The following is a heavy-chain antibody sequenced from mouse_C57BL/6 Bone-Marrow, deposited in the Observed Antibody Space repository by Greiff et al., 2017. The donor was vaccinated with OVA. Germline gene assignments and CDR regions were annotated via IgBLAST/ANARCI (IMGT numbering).Heavy chain of an antibody. V-gene: IGHV5-6*01. J-gene: IGHJ4*01. CDR1: GFTFSSYG. CDR2: ISSGGSYT. Sequence: EVKLMESGGDLVKPGGSLKLSCAASGFTFSSYGMSWVRQTPDKRLEWVATISSGGSYTYYPDSVKGRFTISRDNAKNTLYLQMSSLKSEDTAMYYCARQRYYAMDYWGQGTSVTVSS. CDR3: ARQRYYAMDY.